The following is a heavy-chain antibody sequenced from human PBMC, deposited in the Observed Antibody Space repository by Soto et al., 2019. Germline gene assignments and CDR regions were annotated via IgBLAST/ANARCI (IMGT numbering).Heavy chain of an antibody. V-gene: IGHV3-23*01. CDR1: GFTFSSYA. CDR2: ISGSGGST. Sequence: PGGSLRLSCAASGFTFSSYAMSWVRQAPGKGLEWVSAISGSGGSTYYADSVKGRFTISRDNAKNTLYLQMNSLRAEDTAVYYCAKDESNPIPPYYYGMDVWGQGTTVTVSS. CDR3: AKDESNPIPPYYYGMDV. J-gene: IGHJ6*02. D-gene: IGHD2-21*01.